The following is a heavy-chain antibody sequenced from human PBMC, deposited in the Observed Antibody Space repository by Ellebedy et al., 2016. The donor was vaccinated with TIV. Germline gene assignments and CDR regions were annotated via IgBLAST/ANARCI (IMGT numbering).Heavy chain of an antibody. J-gene: IGHJ4*02. CDR3: ARGASWSAITGLDY. CDR2: ISSSSSTI. CDR1: GFTYSSYS. D-gene: IGHD3-3*01. Sequence: GESLKISCAASGFTYSSYSMNWVRQAPGKGLEWVSYISSSSSTIYYADSVKGRFTSSRDNAKNYLYLQMNSLRVEDTAVYYCARGASWSAITGLDYWGQGTLVTVSS. V-gene: IGHV3-48*01.